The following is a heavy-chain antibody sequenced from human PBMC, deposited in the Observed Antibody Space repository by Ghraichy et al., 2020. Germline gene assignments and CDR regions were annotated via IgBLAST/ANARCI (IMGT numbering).Heavy chain of an antibody. D-gene: IGHD4-17*01. V-gene: IGHV3-23*01. CDR3: AKCFHGDYFLLSYYFDY. Sequence: GGSLRLSCAASGFTFSSYAMSWVRQAPGKGLEWVSAISGSGGSTYYADSVKGRFTISRDNSKNTLYLQMNSLRAEDTAVYYCAKCFHGDYFLLSYYFDYWGQGTLVTVSS. J-gene: IGHJ4*02. CDR1: GFTFSSYA. CDR2: ISGSGGST.